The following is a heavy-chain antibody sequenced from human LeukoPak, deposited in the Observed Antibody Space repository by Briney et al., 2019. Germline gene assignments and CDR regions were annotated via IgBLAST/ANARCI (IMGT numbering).Heavy chain of an antibody. D-gene: IGHD3-3*01. CDR1: GGSISSGSHY. Sequence: SETLSLTCTVSGGSISSGSHYWTWIRQPAGKGLEWIGRIYTSGSTNYSPSLKSRVTMSVDTSKNQFSLKLSSVTAADTAVYYCASILGSGYFSYWGQGTLVTVSS. V-gene: IGHV4-61*02. CDR2: IYTSGST. J-gene: IGHJ4*02. CDR3: ASILGSGYFSY.